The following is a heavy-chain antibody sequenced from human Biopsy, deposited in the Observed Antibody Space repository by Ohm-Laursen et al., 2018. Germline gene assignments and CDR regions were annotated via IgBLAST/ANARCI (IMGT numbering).Heavy chain of an antibody. Sequence: TLSLTCSVSGGSISSGGSYWGWIRQPPGKGLGRIGSIFYRGGTHYKPSLKSRVNISVNTSKNQLSLKLKSVTAADTAVYYCARDYDTSGYYYVSWGQGTLVTVSS. CDR3: ARDYDTSGYYYVS. CDR2: IFYRGGT. V-gene: IGHV4-39*01. D-gene: IGHD3-22*01. J-gene: IGHJ5*02. CDR1: GGSISSGGSY.